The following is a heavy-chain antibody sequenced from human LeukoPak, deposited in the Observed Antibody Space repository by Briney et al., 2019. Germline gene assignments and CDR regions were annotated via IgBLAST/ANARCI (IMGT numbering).Heavy chain of an antibody. CDR3: ADDDYGNY. Sequence: GGSLRLSRTTSGFAFSNYATNWVRHAPGKGPEWVSAISGSGGSTYYADSVKGRFTISRDNSKNTLYLQMNSLRAEDTAVYYCADDDYGNYWGQGTLVTVSS. V-gene: IGHV3-23*01. CDR1: GFAFSNYA. D-gene: IGHD4-17*01. J-gene: IGHJ4*02. CDR2: ISGSGGST.